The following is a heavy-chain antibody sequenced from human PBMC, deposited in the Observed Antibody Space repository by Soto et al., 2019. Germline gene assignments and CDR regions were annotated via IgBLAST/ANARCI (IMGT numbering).Heavy chain of an antibody. CDR2: MNPDTGGP. J-gene: IGHJ4*02. V-gene: IGHV1-2*02. CDR1: GYMLTDYY. CDR3: ARKVATYNFDL. D-gene: IGHD5-12*01. Sequence: QVQVVQSGTEVKKPGASVKVSCKASGYMLTDYYIHWVRQAPGRWPEWMGWMNPDTGGPMYDQKFQGRVTITRDTAINTAYMEMSRLQSDDMSMYYCARKVATYNFDLWGQGTLVTVSS.